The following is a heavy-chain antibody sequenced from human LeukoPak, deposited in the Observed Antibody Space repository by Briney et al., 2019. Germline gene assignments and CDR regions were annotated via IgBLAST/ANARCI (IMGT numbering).Heavy chain of an antibody. Sequence: GASVKVSCKASGYTFTGYYMHWVRQAPGQGLERMGRINPNSGDTNYAQKFQGRVTMTRDTSISTAYMELSRLTSDDTAVYYCARGVVVVAATQMDYWGQGTLVTVSS. D-gene: IGHD2-15*01. J-gene: IGHJ4*02. CDR2: INPNSGDT. V-gene: IGHV1-2*06. CDR1: GYTFTGYY. CDR3: ARGVVVVAATQMDY.